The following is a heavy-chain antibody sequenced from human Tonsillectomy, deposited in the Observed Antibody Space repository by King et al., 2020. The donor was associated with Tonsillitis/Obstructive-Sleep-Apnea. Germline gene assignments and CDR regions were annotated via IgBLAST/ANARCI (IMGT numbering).Heavy chain of an antibody. D-gene: IGHD2-15*01. J-gene: IGHJ4*02. V-gene: IGHV4-34*01. CDR1: GGSFSGYY. CDR2: INHSGST. Sequence: VQLQQWGAGLLKPSETLSLTCAVYGGSFSGYYWSWIRQPPGKGLEWIGEINHSGSTNYNPSLKSRVTISVDMSKNQFSLRLSSVTAADTAVYYCARGGSDATPQEFDCWGQGTLVTVSS. CDR3: ARGGSDATPQEFDC.